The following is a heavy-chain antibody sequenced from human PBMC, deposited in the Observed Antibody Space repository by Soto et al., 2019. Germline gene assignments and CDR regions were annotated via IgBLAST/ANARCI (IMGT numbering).Heavy chain of an antibody. CDR1: GGSISGYY. V-gene: IGHV4-59*01. D-gene: IGHD5-12*01. Sequence: SETLSLTCTVSGGSISGYYWSWIRQPPGKGLEWIGYMYNTGSTVYNPSFKSRVTISVDTSKNQFSLKLNSVTAADTAVYYCTRAGYSTTRNGMDVWGQGTTVTVSS. CDR2: MYNTGST. J-gene: IGHJ6*02. CDR3: TRAGYSTTRNGMDV.